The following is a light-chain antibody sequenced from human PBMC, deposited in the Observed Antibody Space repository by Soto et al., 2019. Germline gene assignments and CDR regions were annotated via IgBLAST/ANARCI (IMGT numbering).Light chain of an antibody. Sequence: QSALTQPRSVSGSPGQSVSISCTGTSSDVGGYNYVSWYQQHPGKAPKLMLHDVSKRTSGVPDRFSGSKSGNTASQTISGLQAEDEADYYCCSYAGSYVYVFGTGTKLPVL. CDR3: CSYAGSYVYV. CDR1: SSDVGGYNY. CDR2: DVS. J-gene: IGLJ1*01. V-gene: IGLV2-11*01.